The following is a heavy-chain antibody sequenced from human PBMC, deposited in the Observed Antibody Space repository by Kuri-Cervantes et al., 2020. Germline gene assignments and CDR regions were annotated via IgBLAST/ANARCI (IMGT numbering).Heavy chain of an antibody. J-gene: IGHJ4*02. CDR3: APRRGSRDSDYFDS. V-gene: IGHV2-5*02. CDR2: RYWDNDK. CDR1: GFSLSHARMG. Sequence: GPTLALPKGFFTQTCTVSGFSLSHARMGVSWVRQPPGKALEWLALRYWDNDKRYSPSLKGRLTITKDTSKDQVVLTRTNMDPVDTATYFCAPRRGSRDSDYFDSWGQGTLVTVSS. D-gene: IGHD6-25*01.